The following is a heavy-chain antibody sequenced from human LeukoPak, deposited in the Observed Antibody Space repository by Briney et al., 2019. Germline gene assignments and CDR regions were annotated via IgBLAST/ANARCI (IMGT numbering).Heavy chain of an antibody. J-gene: IGHJ4*02. CDR2: INKDGSDK. CDR1: GFTFNDYW. D-gene: IGHD1-26*01. V-gene: IGHV3-7*01. Sequence: GCLRLSCAASGFTFNDYWMTWVRQVPGRGLEWVANINKDGSDKYYVDSVKGRFTISRDNAKKSLYLEMNSLTVEDTAMYYCAKVGAWELQRVFEYWGQGALVTVSS. CDR3: AKVGAWELQRVFEY.